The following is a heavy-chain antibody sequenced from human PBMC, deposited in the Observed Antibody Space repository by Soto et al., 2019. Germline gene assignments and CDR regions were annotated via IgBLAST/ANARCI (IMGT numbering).Heavy chain of an antibody. D-gene: IGHD2-8*02. CDR3: ARDPVLNSYYYYGMDV. J-gene: IGHJ6*02. CDR1: GFTFSNYA. CDR2: LSYDGSNK. Sequence: QVQLVESGGGVVQPGRSLRLSCAASGFTFSNYALHWVRQAPGKGLEWVAVLSYDGSNKYYADSVKGRFTISRDNSKNTLYLQMNSLRAEDTAVYYCARDPVLNSYYYYGMDVWGQGTLVTVSS. V-gene: IGHV3-30*04.